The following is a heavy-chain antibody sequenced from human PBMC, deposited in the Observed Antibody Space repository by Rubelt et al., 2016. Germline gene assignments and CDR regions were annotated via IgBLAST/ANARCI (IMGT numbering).Heavy chain of an antibody. CDR3: ARRQQLGPFDY. D-gene: IGHD6-13*01. J-gene: IGHJ4*02. CDR1: GYTFTSYA. Sequence: QVQLVQSGAEVKKPGASVKVSCKASGYTFTSYAISWVRQAPGQGLEWMGGIIPIFGTATYAQKCQGRVTIIADESTSTSYMELSSLRSEDTAVYYCARRQQLGPFDYWGQGTLVTVSS. V-gene: IGHV1-69*13. CDR2: IIPIFGTA.